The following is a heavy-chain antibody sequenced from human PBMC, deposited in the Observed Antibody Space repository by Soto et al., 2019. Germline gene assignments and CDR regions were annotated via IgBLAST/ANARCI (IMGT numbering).Heavy chain of an antibody. Sequence: SETLSLTCTVSGGSISSGDYYWSWIRQPPGKGLEWIGYIYYSGSTYYNPSLKSRVTISVDTSKNQFSLKLSSVTAADTAVYYCATTLVGYCSSTRRHFSHYGIDVWGQGTTVTVYS. J-gene: IGHJ6*02. D-gene: IGHD2-2*01. CDR3: ATTLVGYCSSTRRHFSHYGIDV. CDR2: IYYSGST. CDR1: GGSISSGDYY. V-gene: IGHV4-30-4*01.